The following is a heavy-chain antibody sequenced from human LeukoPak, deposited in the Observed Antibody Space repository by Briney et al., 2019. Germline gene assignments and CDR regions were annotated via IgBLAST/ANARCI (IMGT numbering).Heavy chain of an antibody. CDR3: ARDDTSAHFFDY. CDR2: ISTSSSHM. Sequence: GGSLRLSCAASGFTFKIYSMNWVRQAPGKGLEWVSSISTSSSHMHYADSVKGRFTISRDNAKNSLYLQMNTLRAEDTAVYYCARDDTSAHFFDYWGQGTLVTVSS. J-gene: IGHJ4*02. CDR1: GFTFKIYS. D-gene: IGHD3-10*01. V-gene: IGHV3-21*01.